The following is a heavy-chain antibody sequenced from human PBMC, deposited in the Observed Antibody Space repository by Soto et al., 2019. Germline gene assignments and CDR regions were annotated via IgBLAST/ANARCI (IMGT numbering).Heavy chain of an antibody. CDR3: ARDGSGGYYDSSGDFDY. Sequence: GGSLRLSCAASGFTFSSYSMNWVRQAPGKGLEWVSSISSSSSYIYYEDSVKGRFTIARDNAKNSLYLQMNSLRAEDTAVYYCARDGSGGYYDSSGDFDYWGQGTLVTVSS. V-gene: IGHV3-21*01. CDR1: GFTFSSYS. J-gene: IGHJ4*02. CDR2: ISSSSSYI. D-gene: IGHD3-22*01.